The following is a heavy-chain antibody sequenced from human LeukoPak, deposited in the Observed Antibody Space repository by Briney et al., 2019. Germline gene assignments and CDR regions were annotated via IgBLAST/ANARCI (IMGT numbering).Heavy chain of an antibody. CDR2: TNPSDGKT. Sequence: ASVKVSCKASGYTFTNYYMHWVRQAPGQGLEWMGITNPSDGKTSYAQKFQGRVTMTRDTSTSTVYMELSSLRSEDTAVYYCAREIGPRQLHLWGSAFDYWGQGTLVTVSS. J-gene: IGHJ4*02. CDR3: AREIGPRQLHLWGSAFDY. V-gene: IGHV1-46*01. D-gene: IGHD5-18*01. CDR1: GYTFTNYY.